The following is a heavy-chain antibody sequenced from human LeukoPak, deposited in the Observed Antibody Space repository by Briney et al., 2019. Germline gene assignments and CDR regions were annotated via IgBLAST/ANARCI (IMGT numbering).Heavy chain of an antibody. V-gene: IGHV3-53*01. J-gene: IGHJ6*03. CDR2: IYSGGST. CDR1: GFTFSVYA. CDR3: ARSDCSSTSCSSYYYYYMDV. D-gene: IGHD2-2*01. Sequence: PGGSLRLSCAASGFTFSVYAMSWVRQAPGKGLEWVSVIYSGGSTYYADSVKGRFTISRDNSKNTLYLQMNSLRAEDTAVYYCARSDCSSTSCSSYYYYYMDVWGKGTTVTVSS.